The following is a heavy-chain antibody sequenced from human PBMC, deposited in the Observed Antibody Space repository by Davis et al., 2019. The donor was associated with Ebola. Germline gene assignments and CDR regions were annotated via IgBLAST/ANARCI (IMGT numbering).Heavy chain of an antibody. J-gene: IGHJ4*02. CDR2: ISYDGSNK. CDR3: ARAHSTGWPGTDY. Sequence: GESLKISCAASGFSFSNYGVHWVRQAPGKGLEWVAVISYDGSNKYYVDSVKGRFSISRDNSKNTLYLQMNSLRAEDAAVYYCARAHSTGWPGTDYWGQGTLVTVSS. D-gene: IGHD6-19*01. V-gene: IGHV3-30*03. CDR1: GFSFSNYG.